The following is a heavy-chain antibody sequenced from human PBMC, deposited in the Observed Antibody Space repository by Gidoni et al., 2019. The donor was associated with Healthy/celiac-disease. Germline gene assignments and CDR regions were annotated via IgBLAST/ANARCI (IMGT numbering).Heavy chain of an antibody. D-gene: IGHD3-22*01. CDR1: GFTFSSCS. CDR3: ARTPPYYYDSSGFHYFDY. Sequence: EVQLVESGGGLVQPGGSLRLACAASGFTFSSCSMNWVRQAPGKGLEWVSYISSSSSTIYYADSVKGRFTISRDNANNSLYLQMNSLRAEDTAVYYCARTPPYYYDSSGFHYFDYWGQGTLVTVSS. CDR2: ISSSSSTI. J-gene: IGHJ4*02. V-gene: IGHV3-48*01.